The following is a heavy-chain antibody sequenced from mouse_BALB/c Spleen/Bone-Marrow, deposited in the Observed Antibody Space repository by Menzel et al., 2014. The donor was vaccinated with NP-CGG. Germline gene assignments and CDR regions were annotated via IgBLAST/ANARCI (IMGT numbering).Heavy chain of an antibody. V-gene: IGHV14-4*02. D-gene: IGHD2-14*01. CDR1: GFNIKDCY. Sequence: VQLQQSGAELVRSGASVKLSCTASGFNIKDCYMHWVKQRPEQGLEWIGWIDPENGDTEYAPKFQGKATMTADTSSNTAYLQLSSLTSEDTAVYYCNRYDWYFDVWGAGTTVTVSS. CDR3: NRYDWYFDV. CDR2: IDPENGDT. J-gene: IGHJ1*01.